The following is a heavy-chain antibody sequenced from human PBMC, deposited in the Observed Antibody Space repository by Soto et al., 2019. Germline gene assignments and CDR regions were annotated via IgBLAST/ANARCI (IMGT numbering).Heavy chain of an antibody. CDR3: ARVLTPAGTREFYFDY. CDR1: GFTFSDHY. J-gene: IGHJ4*02. CDR2: TRNKANSYTT. Sequence: PGGSLRLSCAASGFTFSDHYMDWVRQAPGKGLEWVGRTRNKANSYTTEYAASVKGRFTISRDDSKNSLYLQMNSLKTEDTAVYYCARVLTPAGTREFYFDYWGQGTLVTVSS. V-gene: IGHV3-72*01. D-gene: IGHD6-13*01.